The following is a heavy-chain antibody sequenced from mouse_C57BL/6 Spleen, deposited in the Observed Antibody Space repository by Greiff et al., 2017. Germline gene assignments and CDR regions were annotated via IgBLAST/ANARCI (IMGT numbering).Heavy chain of an antibody. V-gene: IGHV1-85*01. CDR2: IYPRDGST. CDR3: ARGSFVYYYGSSPFDD. D-gene: IGHD1-1*01. Sequence: VKLQESGPELVKPGASVKLSCKASGYTFTSYDINWVKQRPGQGLEWIGWIYPRDGSTKYNEKFKGKATLTVDTSSSTAYMELHSLTSEDSAVYFCARGSFVYYYGSSPFDDWGQGTTLTVSS. J-gene: IGHJ2*01. CDR1: GYTFTSYD.